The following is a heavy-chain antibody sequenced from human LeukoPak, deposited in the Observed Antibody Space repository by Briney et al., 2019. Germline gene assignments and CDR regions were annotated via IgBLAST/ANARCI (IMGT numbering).Heavy chain of an antibody. J-gene: IGHJ4*02. D-gene: IGHD6-13*01. Sequence: GGSLRLSCATSGFTFSSNWMSWVRHVPGRGLDWVANIKPDGSAEYYAASVKGRFTVSRDNAKNSLYLQMNSLRVEDTAVYYCAGANNSSWHNWGQGTLVTVSS. CDR1: GFTFSSNW. CDR3: AGANNSSWHN. V-gene: IGHV3-7*01. CDR2: IKPDGSAE.